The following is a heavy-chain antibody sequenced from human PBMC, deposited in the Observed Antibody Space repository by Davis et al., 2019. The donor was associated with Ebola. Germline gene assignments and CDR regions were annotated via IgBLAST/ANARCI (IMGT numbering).Heavy chain of an antibody. CDR2: INTNTGNP. J-gene: IGHJ5*02. CDR1: DYTLREIS. V-gene: IGHV7-4-1*02. D-gene: IGHD6-13*01. Sequence: ASVKVSCKVSDYTLREISMHWVRQAPGQGLEWMGWINTNTGNPTYAQGFTGRFVFSLDTSVSTAYLQISSLKAEDTAVYYCARVSSSSWYPWFDPWGQGTLVIVSS. CDR3: ARVSSSSWYPWFDP.